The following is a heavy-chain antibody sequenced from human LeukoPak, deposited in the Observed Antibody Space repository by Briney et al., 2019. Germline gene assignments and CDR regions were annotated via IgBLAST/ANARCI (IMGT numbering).Heavy chain of an antibody. Sequence: GGSLRLSCAASGFTFRNYWMSWVRQAPGTGLEWVANIKQDGSDRNYVTSVRGRFTISRDNAKNSLYLQMNSLRAEDTAVYYCARHRYSGSRSYFDYWGQGTLVTVSS. CDR3: ARHRYSGSRSYFDY. CDR2: IKQDGSDR. CDR1: GFTFRNYW. D-gene: IGHD1-26*01. V-gene: IGHV3-7*01. J-gene: IGHJ4*02.